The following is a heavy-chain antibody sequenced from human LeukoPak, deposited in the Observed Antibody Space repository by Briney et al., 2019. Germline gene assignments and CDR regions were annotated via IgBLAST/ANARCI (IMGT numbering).Heavy chain of an antibody. D-gene: IGHD6-19*01. Sequence: GGSLRLSYAASGFTVSSNYMSWVRQAPGKGLEWVSVIYSGGSTYYADSVKGRFTISRDNSKNTLYLQMNSLRAEDTAVYYCARNTSVISVAGPDNWYFDLWGRGTLVTVSS. CDR3: ARNTSVISVAGPDNWYFDL. CDR1: GFTVSSNY. V-gene: IGHV3-53*01. J-gene: IGHJ2*01. CDR2: IYSGGST.